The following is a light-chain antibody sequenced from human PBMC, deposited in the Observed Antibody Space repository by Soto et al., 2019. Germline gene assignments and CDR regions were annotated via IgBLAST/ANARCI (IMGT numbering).Light chain of an antibody. V-gene: IGKV3D-15*01. CDR1: QSLSGN. Sequence: EIVLTQSPGTLSLSPGEGATLSCRASQSLSGNYLAWYQQKPGQAPRLLFYDASYRATGVPARFSASGSGTDFTLTISSLQSEDFAVYYCQQYNNWPPITFGQGTRLEI. J-gene: IGKJ5*01. CDR3: QQYNNWPPIT. CDR2: DAS.